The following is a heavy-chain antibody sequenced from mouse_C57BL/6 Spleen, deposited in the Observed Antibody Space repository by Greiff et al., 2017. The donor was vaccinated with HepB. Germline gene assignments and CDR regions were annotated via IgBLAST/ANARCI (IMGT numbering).Heavy chain of an antibody. CDR2: ISGGGGNT. D-gene: IGHD1-1*01. CDR1: GFTFSSYT. V-gene: IGHV5-9*01. CDR3: ARHETTVNYFDY. Sequence: DVMLVESGGGLVKPGGSLKLSCAASGFTFSSYTMSWVRQTPEKRLEWVATISGGGGNTYYPDSVKGRFTISRDNAKNTLYLQMSSLRSEDTALYYCARHETTVNYFDYWGQGTTLTVSS. J-gene: IGHJ2*01.